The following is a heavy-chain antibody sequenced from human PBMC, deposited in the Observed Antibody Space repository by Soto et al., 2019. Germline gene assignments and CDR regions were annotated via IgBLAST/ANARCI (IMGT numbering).Heavy chain of an antibody. V-gene: IGHV3-15*01. CDR1: GFTFSNAW. D-gene: IGHD3-22*01. CDR3: TTTYYYDSSGYYYFDY. J-gene: IGHJ4*02. Sequence: GGSLRLSCAASGFTFSNAWMSWVRQAPGKGLEWVGRIKSKTDGGTTDYAAPGKGRFTISRDDSKNTLYLQMNSLKTEDTAVYYCTTTYYYDSSGYYYFDYWGQGTLVTVSS. CDR2: IKSKTDGGTT.